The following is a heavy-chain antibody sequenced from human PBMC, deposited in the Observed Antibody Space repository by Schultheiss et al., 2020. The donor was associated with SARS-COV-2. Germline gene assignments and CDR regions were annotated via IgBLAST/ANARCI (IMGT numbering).Heavy chain of an antibody. J-gene: IGHJ4*02. V-gene: IGHV3-23*01. CDR1: GFTFSSYE. D-gene: IGHD5-12*01. CDR2: ISGSGGST. Sequence: GGSLRLSCAASGFTFSSYEMNWVRQAPGKGLEWVSVISGSGGSTYYADSVKGRFTISRDNSKNTLYLEMNSLRAEDTAVYYCARARYSWGDAMAEHFDYWGQGTLVTVSS. CDR3: ARARYSWGDAMAEHFDY.